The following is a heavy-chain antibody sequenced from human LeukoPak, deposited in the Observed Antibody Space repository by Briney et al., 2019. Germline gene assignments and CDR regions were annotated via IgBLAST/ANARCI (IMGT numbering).Heavy chain of an antibody. CDR2: ISSSSSYI. CDR3: ARDQGYCSSTSCYLRPY. D-gene: IGHD2-2*01. Sequence: PGGSLRLSCAASGFTFSSYSMNWVRQAPGKGLEWVSSISSSSSYIYYADSVKGRFTISRDNAKNSPYLQMNSLRAEDTAVYYCARDQGYCSSTSCYLRPYWGQGTLVTVSS. J-gene: IGHJ4*02. V-gene: IGHV3-21*01. CDR1: GFTFSSYS.